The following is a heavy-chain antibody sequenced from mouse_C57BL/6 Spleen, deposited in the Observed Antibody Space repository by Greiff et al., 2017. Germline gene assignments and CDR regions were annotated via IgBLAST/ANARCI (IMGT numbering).Heavy chain of an antibody. D-gene: IGHD1-1*01. Sequence: QVQLQQSGAELVRPGSSVKLSCKASGYTFTSYWMDWVKQRPGQGLEWIGNIYPSDSDTHYNQKFKDKATLTVDKSSSTAYMQLSSLTSEDSAVYYCARTYCYGSSSWFAYWGQGTLVTVSA. V-gene: IGHV1-61*01. CDR2: IYPSDSDT. CDR1: GYTFTSYW. J-gene: IGHJ3*01. CDR3: ARTYCYGSSSWFAY.